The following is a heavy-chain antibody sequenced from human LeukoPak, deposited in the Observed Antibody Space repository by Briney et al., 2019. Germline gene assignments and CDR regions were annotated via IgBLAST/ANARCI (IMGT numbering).Heavy chain of an antibody. Sequence: GGSLRLSCAASGFTFSSYAMSWVRQAPGKGLEWVLAISGSGGSTYYADSVKGRFTISRDNSKNTLYLQMNSLRAEDTAVYYCAKFEVSATCFDYWGQGTLVTVSS. D-gene: IGHD2-15*01. V-gene: IGHV3-23*01. CDR3: AKFEVSATCFDY. CDR1: GFTFSSYA. CDR2: ISGSGGST. J-gene: IGHJ4*02.